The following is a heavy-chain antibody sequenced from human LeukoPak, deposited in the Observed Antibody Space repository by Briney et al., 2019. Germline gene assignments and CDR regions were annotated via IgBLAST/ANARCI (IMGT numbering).Heavy chain of an antibody. D-gene: IGHD5-12*01. CDR3: ARVHIVTTPFDY. Sequence: SETLSLTCTVSGGSISSSSYYWGWIRQPPGNGPEWIGNIYYSGTTYYNPSLKSRVTISVDTSKNQFSLKLSSVTAADTAVYYCARVHIVTTPFDYWGQGTLVTVSS. J-gene: IGHJ4*02. CDR1: GGSISSSSYY. CDR2: IYYSGTT. V-gene: IGHV4-39*07.